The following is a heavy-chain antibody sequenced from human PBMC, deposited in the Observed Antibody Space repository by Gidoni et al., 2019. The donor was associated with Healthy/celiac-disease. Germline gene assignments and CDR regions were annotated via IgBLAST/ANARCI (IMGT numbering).Heavy chain of an antibody. D-gene: IGHD3-22*01. Sequence: EVQLVESGGGLVQPGRSLRLSCTASGFTFGDYAMSWFRQPPGKGLEWVGFIRSKAYGGTTEYAASVKGRFTISRDDSKSIAYLQMNSLKTEDTAVYYCTRVLYYYDSSGYYAMNYYYYGMDVWGQGTTVTVSS. V-gene: IGHV3-49*03. J-gene: IGHJ6*02. CDR1: GFTFGDYA. CDR3: TRVLYYYDSSGYYAMNYYYYGMDV. CDR2: IRSKAYGGTT.